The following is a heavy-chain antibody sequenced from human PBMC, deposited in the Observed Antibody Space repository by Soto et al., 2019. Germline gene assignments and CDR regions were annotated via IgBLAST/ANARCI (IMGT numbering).Heavy chain of an antibody. V-gene: IGHV1-69*01. CDR1: GGTFSSYA. CDR2: IIPIFGTA. Sequence: QVQLVQSGAEVKKPGSSVKVSCKASGGTFSSYAISWVRQAPGQGLEWMGGIIPIFGTANYAQKFQGRVTSTAAESTITAYMEGSSLRAEDTAVYYCARGDSAYYYDSSGYYAFDIWGQGTMVTVSS. D-gene: IGHD3-22*01. CDR3: ARGDSAYYYDSSGYYAFDI. J-gene: IGHJ3*02.